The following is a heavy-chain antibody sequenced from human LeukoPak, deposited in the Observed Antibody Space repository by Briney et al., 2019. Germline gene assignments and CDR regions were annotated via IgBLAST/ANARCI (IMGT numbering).Heavy chain of an antibody. CDR3: ATDLRYSGSFLIPPLGVY. J-gene: IGHJ4*02. V-gene: IGHV1-24*01. CDR2: FDPEDGET. D-gene: IGHD1-26*01. CDR1: GYTLTELS. Sequence: ASVKVSCKVSGYTLTELSMHWVRQAPGKGLEWMGGFDPEDGETIYAQKFQGRVTMTEDTSTDTAYMELSSLRSEDTAVYYCATDLRYSGSFLIPPLGVYWGQGTLVTVSS.